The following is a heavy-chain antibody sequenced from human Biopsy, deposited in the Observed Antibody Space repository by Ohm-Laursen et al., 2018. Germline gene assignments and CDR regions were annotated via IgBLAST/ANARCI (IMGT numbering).Heavy chain of an antibody. CDR3: ARDRMTDVFGGPTRTDVFDS. CDR1: GSTFNDYF. CDR2: VNPNSGAT. D-gene: IGHD3-10*01. V-gene: IGHV1-2*02. Sequence: ASVKVSCKASGSTFNDYFIHWVRQSPGQGLEWMGWVNPNSGATNSAENFRDRVTLTRDTSISAVYIELRRLKSDDAAVYYCARDRMTDVFGGPTRTDVFDSWGQGTLVIVSS. J-gene: IGHJ4*02.